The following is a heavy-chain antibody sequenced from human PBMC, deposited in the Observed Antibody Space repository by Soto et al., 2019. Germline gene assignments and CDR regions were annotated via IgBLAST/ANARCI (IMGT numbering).Heavy chain of an antibody. CDR3: ARRLFDY. CDR2: IYYSGTT. Sequence: PSETLSLTCTVSGASISGYYWSWIRQPPGKGLEWIGYIYYSGTTNYNPSLKSRVTISVDTSKNQFSLKLSSVTAADTAVYYCARRLFDYWGQGTLVTVSS. J-gene: IGHJ4*02. CDR1: GASISGYY. V-gene: IGHV4-59*08.